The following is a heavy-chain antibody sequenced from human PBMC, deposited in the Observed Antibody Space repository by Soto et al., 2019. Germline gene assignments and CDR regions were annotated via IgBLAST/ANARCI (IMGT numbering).Heavy chain of an antibody. J-gene: IGHJ4*02. Sequence: GESLKISCKGSGYSFANYWIAWVRQMPGKGLDYMGIIYPYDSDTRYSPSFQGQVTISADKSISTAYLQRSSLQASDTAIYCCAVGVRSLAEAGCQLTYWGQGSPVTVSS. CDR2: IYPYDSDT. CDR1: GYSFANYW. D-gene: IGHD6-19*01. CDR3: AVGVRSLAEAGCQLTY. V-gene: IGHV5-51*01.